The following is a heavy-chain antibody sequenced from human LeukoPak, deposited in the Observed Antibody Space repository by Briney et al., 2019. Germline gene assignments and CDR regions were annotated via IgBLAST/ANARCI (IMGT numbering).Heavy chain of an antibody. J-gene: IGHJ4*02. CDR1: GFTFSSYS. Sequence: GGSLRLSGAASGFTFSSYSMNWVRQAPGKGLEWVSSISSSSSYIYYADSVKGRFTISRDNAKNSLYLQMNSLRAEDTAVYYCARDTGQTEYTMVRGADDYWGQGTLVTVSS. D-gene: IGHD3-10*01. V-gene: IGHV3-21*01. CDR2: ISSSSSYI. CDR3: ARDTGQTEYTMVRGADDY.